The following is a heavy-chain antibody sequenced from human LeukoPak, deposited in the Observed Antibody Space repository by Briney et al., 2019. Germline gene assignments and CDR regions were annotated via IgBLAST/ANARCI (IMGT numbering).Heavy chain of an antibody. CDR1: KFTFSSYA. D-gene: IGHD1-26*01. Sequence: GGSLRLSCVASKFTFSSYALTWVRQAPGKGLEWVSAITGSGGRTYYADSVKGRFTISRDNSKNTLYLQMNSLRAEDTAIYYCAKEYTGTFSPFPSYFDNWGQGTLVTVSS. V-gene: IGHV3-23*01. J-gene: IGHJ4*02. CDR2: ITGSGGRT. CDR3: AKEYTGTFSPFPSYFDN.